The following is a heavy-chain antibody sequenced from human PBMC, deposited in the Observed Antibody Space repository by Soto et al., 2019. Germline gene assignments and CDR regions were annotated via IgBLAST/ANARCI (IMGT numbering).Heavy chain of an antibody. V-gene: IGHV3-30*18. Sequence: PGGSLRLSCVASGFTFRSYGMHWVRQASGKGLEWVAVISFDGSNKYYADSVKGRFTISRDNSKNTLYLQMDSLRAEDTAVYYCAKNVVPLRPELYFDYWGQGTLVTVSS. CDR2: ISFDGSNK. CDR3: AKNVVPLRPELYFDY. D-gene: IGHD3-10*01. J-gene: IGHJ4*02. CDR1: GFTFRSYG.